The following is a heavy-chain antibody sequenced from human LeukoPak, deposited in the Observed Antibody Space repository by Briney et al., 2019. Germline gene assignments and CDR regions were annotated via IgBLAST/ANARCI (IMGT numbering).Heavy chain of an antibody. CDR1: GFTFSTYG. Sequence: GRSLRLSCAASGFTFSTYGMHWVRQAPGKGLEWVAVISNDGNSKFYGDSVKGRFTISRDNAKNSLYLQMNSLRAEDTAVYYCAKEVGGSGSFWGQGTLVTVSS. CDR2: ISNDGNSK. D-gene: IGHD3-10*01. CDR3: AKEVGGSGSF. V-gene: IGHV3-30*18. J-gene: IGHJ4*02.